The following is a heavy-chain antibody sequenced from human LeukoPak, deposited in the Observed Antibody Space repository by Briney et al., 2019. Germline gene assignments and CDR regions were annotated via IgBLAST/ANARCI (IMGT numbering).Heavy chain of an antibody. CDR2: IIPIFGTA. CDR3: ARDRSNNWNEYYFDY. D-gene: IGHD1-20*01. J-gene: IGHJ4*02. Sequence: WASVKVSFKASGGTFSSYAISWVRQAPGQGLEWMGGIIPIFGTANYAQKFQGRVTITTDESTSTAYMELSSLRSEDTAVYYCARDRSNNWNEYYFDYWGQGTLVTVSS. CDR1: GGTFSSYA. V-gene: IGHV1-69*05.